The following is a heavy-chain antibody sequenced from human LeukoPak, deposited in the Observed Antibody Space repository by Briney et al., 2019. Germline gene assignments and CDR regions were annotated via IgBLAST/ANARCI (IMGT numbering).Heavy chain of an antibody. CDR1: GFTFSSYG. CDR3: AKDYCSSTSCYGWRGLDY. J-gene: IGHJ4*02. Sequence: PGGSLRLSCAASGFTFSSYGMHWVRQAPGKGLEWVAVISYDGSNKYYADSVKGRFTISKDNSKNTLYLQMNSLRAEDTAVYYCAKDYCSSTSCYGWRGLDYWGQGTLVTVSA. V-gene: IGHV3-30*18. CDR2: ISYDGSNK. D-gene: IGHD2-2*01.